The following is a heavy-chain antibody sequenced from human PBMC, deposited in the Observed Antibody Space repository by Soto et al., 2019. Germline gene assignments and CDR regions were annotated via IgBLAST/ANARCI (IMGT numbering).Heavy chain of an antibody. V-gene: IGHV4-59*01. J-gene: IGHJ1*01. D-gene: IGHD3-22*01. CDR1: GGSISSYY. Sequence: SETLSLTCTVSGGSISSYYWSWIRQPPGKGLEWIGYIYYNGSTNYNPSLKSRVTISVDTSKNQFSLKLSSVTAADTAVYYCARETRYYYYDSSGYYFQHWGQGTLVTVSS. CDR2: IYYNGST. CDR3: ARETRYYYYDSSGYYFQH.